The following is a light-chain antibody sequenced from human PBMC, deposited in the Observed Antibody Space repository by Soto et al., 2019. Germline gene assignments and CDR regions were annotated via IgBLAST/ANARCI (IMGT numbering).Light chain of an antibody. CDR2: DAV. V-gene: IGKV3-20*01. J-gene: IGKJ2*01. CDR1: QSVTGTN. CDR3: HQYGSSLGT. Sequence: EIVLTQSPGTLSLSPGEGATLSCRASQSVTGTNLAWYQQRAGQAPRLLIYDAVRRATGIPDRFSGSGSGTDFTLTISRLEPEDFAVYYCHQYGSSLGTFGQGTKVE.